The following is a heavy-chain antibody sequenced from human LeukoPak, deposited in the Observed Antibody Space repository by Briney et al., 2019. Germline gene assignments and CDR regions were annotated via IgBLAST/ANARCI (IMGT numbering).Heavy chain of an antibody. V-gene: IGHV3-23*01. CDR3: AKDQRYYYDSSGHYF. D-gene: IGHD3-22*01. CDR2: ISGSGGST. J-gene: IGHJ4*02. Sequence: SGGSLRLSCAASGFTFSSYAMSWVRQAPGKGLEWVSAISGSGGSTYYADSVKGRLTISRDNYKNTLHLQMNSLRAEGTAVYYCAKDQRYYYDSSGHYFWGQGTLVTVSS. CDR1: GFTFSSYA.